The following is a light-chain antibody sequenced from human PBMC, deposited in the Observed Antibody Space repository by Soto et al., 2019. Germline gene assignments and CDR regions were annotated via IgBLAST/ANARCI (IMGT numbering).Light chain of an antibody. V-gene: IGKV1-5*03. Sequence: DIQMTQSPSTLSASVGDRVTITCRASQSISSWLAWYQQKPGKAPKLLIYKASSLESGIPSRFSGSGSGTEFTLTICSLQPDDFATYYCQQYNSYPLTFGGGTKVDNK. CDR2: KAS. CDR1: QSISSW. J-gene: IGKJ4*01. CDR3: QQYNSYPLT.